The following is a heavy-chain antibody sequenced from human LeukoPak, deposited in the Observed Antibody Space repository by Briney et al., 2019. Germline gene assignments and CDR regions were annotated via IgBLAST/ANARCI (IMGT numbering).Heavy chain of an antibody. Sequence: GASVKVSCKASGYTFTNYDINWVRQAPGQGLEWMGWIGAYNGNTNYAQKLQGRVTMTTDTSTSTAYMELRSLRSDDTAVYYCARFPLRGVIMDLDYWGQGTLVTVSS. J-gene: IGHJ4*02. CDR3: ARFPLRGVIMDLDY. CDR1: GYTFTNYD. V-gene: IGHV1-18*01. D-gene: IGHD3-10*01. CDR2: IGAYNGNT.